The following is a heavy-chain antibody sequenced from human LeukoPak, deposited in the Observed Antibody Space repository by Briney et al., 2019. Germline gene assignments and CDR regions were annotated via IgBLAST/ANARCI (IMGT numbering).Heavy chain of an antibody. J-gene: IGHJ3*02. CDR3: ARSGVFTGYDAFDI. D-gene: IGHD6-13*01. V-gene: IGHV4-59*08. Sequence: SETLSLTRTVSGGXINISYCSWIRQPPGKGLEWIGYIYYRGITNYNPSLKSRVTISVDTSKNQYSLKLSSVTAADTAVYYCARSGVFTGYDAFDIWGQGTRVTVSS. CDR1: GGXINISY. CDR2: IYYRGIT.